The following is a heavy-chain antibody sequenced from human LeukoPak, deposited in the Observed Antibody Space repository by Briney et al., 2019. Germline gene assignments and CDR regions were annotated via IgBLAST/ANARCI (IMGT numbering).Heavy chain of an antibody. V-gene: IGHV1-2*06. CDR3: ANTFGYNY. J-gene: IGHJ4*02. D-gene: IGHD5-18*01. CDR1: GYTFTGYY. CDR2: INPNSGDT. Sequence: GASVKVSCKASGYTFTGYYVHWVRQAPGQGLEWMGRINPNSGDTNYAQKFQGRVTMTRDKSISTAYLELSRLRSDDTAVYYCANTFGYNYWGQGTLVTVSS.